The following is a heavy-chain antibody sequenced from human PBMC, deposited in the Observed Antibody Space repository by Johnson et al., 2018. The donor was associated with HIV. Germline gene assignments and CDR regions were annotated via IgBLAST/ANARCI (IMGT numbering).Heavy chain of an antibody. J-gene: IGHJ3*02. Sequence: QVQLVESGGGVVQPGGSLRLSCAASGFTFSSYGMHWVRQAPGKGLEWVAFIRYDGSNKYYAESVKGRFTISRDNSKNTLYLQMNSLRAEDTAVYYCATFQLAAEGDAFDIWGQGTMVTVSS. D-gene: IGHD6-25*01. CDR2: IRYDGSNK. CDR1: GFTFSSYG. CDR3: ATFQLAAEGDAFDI. V-gene: IGHV3-30*02.